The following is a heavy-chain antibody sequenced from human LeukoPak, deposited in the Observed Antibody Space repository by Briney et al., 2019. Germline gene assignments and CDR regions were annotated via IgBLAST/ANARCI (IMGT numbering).Heavy chain of an antibody. CDR2: MYTSGVT. CDR3: AREGPAASTIFYYFMDV. CDR1: GDSISNYY. V-gene: IGHV4-4*07. J-gene: IGHJ6*03. D-gene: IGHD2-2*01. Sequence: SETLSLTCTVSGDSISNYYWSRIRQPAGKGLEWIGRMYTSGVTHYNPSLKSRATMSVDTSKNQLSLRLSSVTAADRAVYYCAREGPAASTIFYYFMDVWGKGTTVTVSS.